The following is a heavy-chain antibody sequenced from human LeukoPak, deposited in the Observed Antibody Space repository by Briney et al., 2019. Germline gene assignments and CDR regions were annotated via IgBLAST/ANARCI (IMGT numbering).Heavy chain of an antibody. CDR3: ARAPARYCSGGSCRNWFDP. V-gene: IGHV3-7*03. J-gene: IGHJ5*02. CDR2: IKQDGSEK. Sequence: GGSLRLSRAASGFTFSSYWMSWVRQTPGKGLEWVANIKQDGSEKYYVDSVKGRFTISRDNAKNSLYLQMNSLRAEDTAVYYCARAPARYCSGGSCRNWFDPWGQGTLVTVSS. D-gene: IGHD2-15*01. CDR1: GFTFSSYW.